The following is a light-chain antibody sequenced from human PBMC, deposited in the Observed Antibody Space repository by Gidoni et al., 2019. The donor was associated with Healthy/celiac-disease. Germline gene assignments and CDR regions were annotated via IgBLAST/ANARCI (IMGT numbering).Light chain of an antibody. V-gene: IGKV1-NL1*01. CDR3: QQYYSTPLLT. J-gene: IGKJ4*01. CDR1: QGISNS. CDR2: AAS. Sequence: DIQMTQTPSSLSASVGDRVTITCRASQGISNSLAWYQQKPGKAPKLLLYAASRLESGVPSRFSGSGSGTDYTLTISSLQPEDFATYYCQQYYSTPLLTFGGGTKVEIK.